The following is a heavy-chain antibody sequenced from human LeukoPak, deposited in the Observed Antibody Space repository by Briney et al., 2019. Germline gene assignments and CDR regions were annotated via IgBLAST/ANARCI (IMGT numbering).Heavy chain of an antibody. D-gene: IGHD3-10*01. CDR2: INPNSGGT. CDR3: SRVGRRPEFLWFGELFQDWFDP. CDR1: GYTFTGYY. V-gene: IGHV1-2*02. Sequence: ASVKVSCKASGYTFTGYYMHWVRQAPGQGLKWMGWINPNSGGTNYAQKSQGRVTMTRDTSVSTAYMELSSRRSDDTAVYYCSRVGRRPEFLWFGELFQDWFDPWGQGTLVTVSS. J-gene: IGHJ5*02.